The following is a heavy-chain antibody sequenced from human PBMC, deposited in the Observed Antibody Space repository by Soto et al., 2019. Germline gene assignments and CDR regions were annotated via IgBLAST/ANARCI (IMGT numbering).Heavy chain of an antibody. CDR1: GYIFVNYG. V-gene: IGHV1-18*01. J-gene: IGHJ6*02. CDR2: ISPYSGNT. D-gene: IGHD3-16*01. CDR3: AMVDNYVTPTPQDV. Sequence: QVQLVQSGDEVKKPGASVKVSCKASGYIFVNYGIAWVRQAPGQGLEWMGWISPYSGNTHYAGRVQGRLTMTTDTSTSTAYMDLGSLTSDDTAVDYCAMVDNYVTPTPQDVWGQGTTVTVSS.